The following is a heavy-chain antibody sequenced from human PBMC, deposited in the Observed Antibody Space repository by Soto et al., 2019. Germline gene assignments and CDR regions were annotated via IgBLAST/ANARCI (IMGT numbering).Heavy chain of an antibody. J-gene: IGHJ5*02. D-gene: IGHD3-22*01. CDR1: GGSISSYY. CDR3: ARHVPDDSSGYINWFDP. V-gene: IGHV4-59*08. CDR2: IYYSGSA. Sequence: SETLSLSCTVSGGSISSYYWSWIRQPPGKGLQYIGYIYYSGSANYNPSLKSRVTISDDTSTNQFFLTLTSVTAADTAVYYCARHVPDDSSGYINWFDPWGQGTLVTVS.